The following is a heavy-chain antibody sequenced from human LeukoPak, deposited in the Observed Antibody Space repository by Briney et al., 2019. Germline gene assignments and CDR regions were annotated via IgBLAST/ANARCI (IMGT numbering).Heavy chain of an antibody. CDR1: GYSIKNGYY. CDR2: ILHTGKT. Sequence: SETLSLTCSGSGYSIKNGYYWDWIRQAPGKGLEWLGSILHTGKTFYNPSLKSRLTLSVDTSKNQFSLNLRSVTASDTAAYYCARGNAFDVWGQGTMVTVSS. CDR3: ARGNAFDV. J-gene: IGHJ3*01. V-gene: IGHV4-38-2*02.